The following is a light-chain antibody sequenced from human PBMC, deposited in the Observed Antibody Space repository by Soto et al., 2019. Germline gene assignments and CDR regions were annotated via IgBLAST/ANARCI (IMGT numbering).Light chain of an antibody. Sequence: DIVLTQSPATLSVSPGEKATLSCRASQTVISNLAWYQKKPGQAPRLLIYDASTRATGVPVRFSGSGFGTGFTRTIIGLQSEDVGIYFCQQYTKWPPGMTFGGGTKVEIK. V-gene: IGKV3-15*01. CDR3: QQYTKWPPGMT. CDR2: DAS. J-gene: IGKJ4*01. CDR1: QTVISN.